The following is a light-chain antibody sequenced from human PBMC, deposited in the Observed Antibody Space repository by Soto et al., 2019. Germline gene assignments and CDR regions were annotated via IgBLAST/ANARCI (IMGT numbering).Light chain of an antibody. Sequence: QSALTQPASVSGSPGQSIAISCTGTSSDVGNFNLISWYQQHPGKAPKLLIYEGTKWPSGVSDRFSGSKSGNTASLTISGLQAEDEADYYCCSFGGSTTDVLFGGGTKLTVL. CDR2: EGT. J-gene: IGLJ3*02. CDR3: CSFGGSTTDVL. CDR1: SSDVGNFNL. V-gene: IGLV2-23*01.